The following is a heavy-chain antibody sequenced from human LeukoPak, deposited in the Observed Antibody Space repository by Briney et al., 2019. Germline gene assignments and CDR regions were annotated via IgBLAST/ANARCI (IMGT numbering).Heavy chain of an antibody. Sequence: GGSLRLSCAASGFTFSTYDMSWVRQAPGKGLECIANISRGGGGSTYYADSVKGRFTISRDNAKNSLYLQMNSLRAEDTAVYYCARDRYDFWSGPYYYYYMDVWGKGTTVTVSS. CDR1: GFTFSTYD. V-gene: IGHV3-23*01. CDR3: ARDRYDFWSGPYYYYYMDV. CDR2: ISRGGGGST. J-gene: IGHJ6*03. D-gene: IGHD3-3*01.